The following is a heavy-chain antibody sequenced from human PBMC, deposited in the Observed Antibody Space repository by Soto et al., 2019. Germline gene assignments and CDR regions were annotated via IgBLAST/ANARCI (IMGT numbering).Heavy chain of an antibody. Sequence: PGESLKISCKGSGCSFTSYWINWVRQMPGKGLEWTGIIYPGDSDTRYSPSFQGQVTISADKSIDTAYLQWRSLKASDTAVYYCARHHGSPGSYFGLDVWGQGTTVTVSS. J-gene: IGHJ6*02. CDR1: GCSFTSYW. CDR3: ARHHGSPGSYFGLDV. D-gene: IGHD6-13*01. CDR2: IYPGDSDT. V-gene: IGHV5-51*01.